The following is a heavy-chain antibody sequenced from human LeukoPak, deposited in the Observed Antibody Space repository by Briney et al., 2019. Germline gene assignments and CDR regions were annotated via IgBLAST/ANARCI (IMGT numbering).Heavy chain of an antibody. CDR2: ISAYNGNT. CDR3: ARDSPGMATYYYYGMDV. J-gene: IGHJ6*02. CDR1: GYTFTSYG. D-gene: IGHD1-1*01. V-gene: IGHV1-18*01. Sequence: ASLKVSCKASGYTFTSYGISWVRQAPGQGLEWMGWISAYNGNTDYAQKLQGRVTMTTDTSTSTAYMELRSLRSDDTAVYYCARDSPGMATYYYYGMDVWGQGTTVTVSS.